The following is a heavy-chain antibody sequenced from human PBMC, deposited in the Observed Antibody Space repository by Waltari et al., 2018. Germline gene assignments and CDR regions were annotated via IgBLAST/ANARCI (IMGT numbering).Heavy chain of an antibody. V-gene: IGHV1-69*09. CDR3: ARVLWSGYSGGYYYYYGMDV. CDR2: IIPILGIA. J-gene: IGHJ6*02. CDR1: GGTFSSYA. Sequence: QVQLVQSGAEVKKPGSSVKVSCKASGGTFSSYAISWVRQAPGQGLEWMGRIIPILGIANYAQKFQGRVTITADKSTSTAYMELSSLRSEDTAVYYCARVLWSGYSGGYYYYYGMDVWGQGTTVTVSS. D-gene: IGHD3-3*01.